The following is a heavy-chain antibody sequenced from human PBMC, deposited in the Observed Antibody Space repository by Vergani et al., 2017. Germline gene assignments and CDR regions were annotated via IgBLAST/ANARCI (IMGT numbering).Heavy chain of an antibody. J-gene: IGHJ4*02. D-gene: IGHD3-22*01. CDR2: IYYSGST. Sequence: QVQLQESGPGLVKPSETLSLTCTVSGGPVSSGSYYWSWIRQPPGKGLEWIGYIYYSGSTNYNPSLKSRVTISVDTSKNQFSLKLSSVTAADTAVYYWARSLARYYYDSGGYWGMDYWGRGTLVTVSS. CDR3: ARSLARYYYDSGGYWGMDY. CDR1: GGPVSSGSYY. V-gene: IGHV4-61*01.